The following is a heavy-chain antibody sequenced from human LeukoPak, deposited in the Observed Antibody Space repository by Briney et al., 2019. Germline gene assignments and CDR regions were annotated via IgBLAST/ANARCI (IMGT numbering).Heavy chain of an antibody. J-gene: IGHJ4*02. CDR1: RFTLSSYW. Sequence: GVSLRLSCVASRFTLSSYWMNWVRQAPGKGLVWVARTNYDGSYTDYADSVKGRFIISRDNAKNTLYLQMNSLRAEDTAMYFCARRLSRWSGIDYWGQGTLVTVSS. CDR3: ARRLSRWSGIDY. CDR2: TNYDGSYT. V-gene: IGHV3-74*01. D-gene: IGHD6-13*01.